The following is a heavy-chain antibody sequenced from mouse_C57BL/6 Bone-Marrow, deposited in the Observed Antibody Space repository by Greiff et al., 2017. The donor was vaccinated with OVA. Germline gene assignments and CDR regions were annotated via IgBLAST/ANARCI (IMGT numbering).Heavy chain of an antibody. J-gene: IGHJ4*01. V-gene: IGHV5-4*03. Sequence: EVKLVESGGGLVKPGGSLKLSCAASGFTFSSYAMSWVRQTPEKRLEWVATISDGGSYTYYPDNVKGRFTISRDNAKNNLYLQMSHLKSEDTAMYYCARGGPIYAMDYWGQGTSVTVSS. CDR3: ARGGPIYAMDY. CDR1: GFTFSSYA. CDR2: ISDGGSYT.